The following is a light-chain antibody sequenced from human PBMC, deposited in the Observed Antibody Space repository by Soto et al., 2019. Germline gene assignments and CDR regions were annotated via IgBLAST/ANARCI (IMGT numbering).Light chain of an antibody. Sequence: DIEITQSPSSLSACVGDRVTITCQASQDIRKYLNWYQQKSGSPPKLMIYTASDLQTGVQSMFSGSGSGINFAFTITSPPPKDIATYSCKKYDNTKLNFGPGTKVDIK. CDR1: QDIRKY. CDR3: KKYDNTKLN. V-gene: IGKV1-33*01. CDR2: TAS. J-gene: IGKJ3*01.